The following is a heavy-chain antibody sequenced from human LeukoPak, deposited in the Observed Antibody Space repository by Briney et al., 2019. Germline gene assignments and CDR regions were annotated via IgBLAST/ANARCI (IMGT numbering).Heavy chain of an antibody. CDR2: IYYSGST. D-gene: IGHD3-22*01. J-gene: IGHJ4*02. CDR3: ARLVSSYYYDSRNYFDY. V-gene: IGHV4-59*08. Sequence: SETLSLTCTVSGGSISSYYWSWIRQPPGKGLEWIGHIYYSGSTNYNPSLKSRVTISVDTSKNQFSLKLSSVTAADTAVYYCARLVSSYYYDSRNYFDYWGQGTLVTVSS. CDR1: GGSISSYY.